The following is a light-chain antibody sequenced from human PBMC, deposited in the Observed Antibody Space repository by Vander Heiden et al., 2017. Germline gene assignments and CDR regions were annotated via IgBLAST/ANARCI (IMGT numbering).Light chain of an antibody. Sequence: AIRMTQSPSSLSASTGDRVTITCRASQGISSYLAWYQQKPGKAPKLLIYAASTLQSGVPSRFSGSGSGTDFTLTISCLQSEDFATYYCLQDDSYPKTFGPGTKVEIK. J-gene: IGKJ1*01. CDR3: LQDDSYPKT. CDR2: AAS. V-gene: IGKV1-8*01. CDR1: QGISSY.